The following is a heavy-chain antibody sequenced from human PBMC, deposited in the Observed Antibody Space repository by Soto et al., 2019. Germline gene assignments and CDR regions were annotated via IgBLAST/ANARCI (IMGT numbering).Heavy chain of an antibody. J-gene: IGHJ4*02. V-gene: IGHV3-48*03. Sequence: GGSLRLSCAASGFTFTSYEFNWVRQAPGKGLEWLSYIDTSGTNIYYTDSVKGRFTVSRDNAKNALYLQMNSLRVEDTAIYYCAREEINCGGDCFAFWGQGALVTVSS. D-gene: IGHD2-21*01. CDR1: GFTFTSYE. CDR2: IDTSGTNI. CDR3: AREEINCGGDCFAF.